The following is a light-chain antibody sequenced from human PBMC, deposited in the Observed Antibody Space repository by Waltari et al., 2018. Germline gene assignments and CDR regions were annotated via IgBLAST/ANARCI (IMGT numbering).Light chain of an antibody. CDR2: AAS. V-gene: IGKV1-39*01. CDR3: QQSYSTPPWT. J-gene: IGKJ1*01. CDR1: QSSSSY. Sequence: DIQMTQSPSSLSASVGDRVTITCRASQSSSSYLNWYQQKPGKAPKLLIYAASSLQSGVPSTFSGSGSGTDFTLTISSLQPEDFATYYCQQSYSTPPWTFGQGTKVEIK.